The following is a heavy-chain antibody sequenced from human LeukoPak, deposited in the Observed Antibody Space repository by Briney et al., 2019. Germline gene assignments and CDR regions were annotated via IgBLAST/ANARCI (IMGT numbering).Heavy chain of an antibody. J-gene: IGHJ4*02. CDR3: AKDSGYDFWSGYPVY. CDR1: GFTFSSYA. D-gene: IGHD3-3*01. CDR2: ISGSGGST. V-gene: IGHV3-23*01. Sequence: GGSLRLSCAASGFTFSSYAMSWVRQAPGKGLEWVSAISGSGGSTYYADSVKGRFTISRDNSKNTLYLQVNSLRAEDTAVYYCAKDSGYDFWSGYPVYWGQGTLVTVSS.